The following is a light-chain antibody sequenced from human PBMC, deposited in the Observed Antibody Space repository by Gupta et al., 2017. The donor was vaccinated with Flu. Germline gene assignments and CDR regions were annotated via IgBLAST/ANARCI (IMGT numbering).Light chain of an antibody. Sequence: DIQMTQSPSTLSASVGDRVTITCRASQSISSWLAWYQQKPGKALKLLIYKASSLESGVPSRFSGSGSGTEFTLTISSLQPDDFATYYCQQYYSYSWTFGQGTKVEIK. CDR3: QQYYSYSWT. CDR2: KAS. V-gene: IGKV1-5*03. CDR1: QSISSW. J-gene: IGKJ1*01.